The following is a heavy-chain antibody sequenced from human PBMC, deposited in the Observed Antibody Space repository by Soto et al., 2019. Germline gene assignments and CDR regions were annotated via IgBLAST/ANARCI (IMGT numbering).Heavy chain of an antibody. D-gene: IGHD6-19*01. CDR3: AKGSPYSSGWYGLVGADAFDI. CDR1: GFTFSDYA. Sequence: GGSLRLSCAASGFTFSDYAMTWVRQAPGKGLEWVSAISGSGGSTYYADSVKGRFTISRDNSKNTLYLQMNSLRAEDTAVYYCAKGSPYSSGWYGLVGADAFDIWGQGTMVTVSS. V-gene: IGHV3-23*01. J-gene: IGHJ3*02. CDR2: ISGSGGST.